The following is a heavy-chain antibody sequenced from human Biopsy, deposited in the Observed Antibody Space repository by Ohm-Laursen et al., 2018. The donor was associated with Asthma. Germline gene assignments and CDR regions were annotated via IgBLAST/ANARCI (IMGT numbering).Heavy chain of an antibody. D-gene: IGHD2-15*01. CDR1: GFTFSSYA. CDR2: ISYDGSIT. Sequence: SLRPSCAASGFTFSSYAMSWVRQPPGKGLEWVAVISYDGSITHYADSVKGRFTISRDNSKNTVYLDISSLRIEDTAVFYCGIVVAANPFQGDCWGQGTLVTVSS. J-gene: IGHJ4*02. CDR3: GIVVAANPFQGDC. V-gene: IGHV3-30*03.